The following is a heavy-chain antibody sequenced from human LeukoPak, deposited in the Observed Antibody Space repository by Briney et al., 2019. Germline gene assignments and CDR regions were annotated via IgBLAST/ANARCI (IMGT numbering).Heavy chain of an antibody. V-gene: IGHV4-39*07. CDR2: IYYSGST. Sequence: SETLSLTCTVSGGSISSSSYYWGWIRQPPGKGLGWIGSIYYSGSTYYNPSLKSRVTISVDTSKSQFSLKLTSVTAADTAVYYCASVGLSGWYIVDYWGQGTLVTVSS. CDR1: GGSISSSSYY. D-gene: IGHD6-19*01. CDR3: ASVGLSGWYIVDY. J-gene: IGHJ4*02.